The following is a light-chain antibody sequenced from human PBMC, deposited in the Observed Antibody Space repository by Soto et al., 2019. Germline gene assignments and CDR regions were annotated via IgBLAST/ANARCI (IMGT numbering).Light chain of an antibody. CDR1: SSNIGSNY. CDR3: AAWDDSLSGPV. Sequence: QSVLTQPPSASGTPGQRVTISCSGSSSNIGSNYVYWYQQLPGTAPKLLIYRNNQRPSGFPDRFSGSKSGTPAALAISGLRSEDEADYYCAAWDDSLSGPVFGGGTKLTVL. V-gene: IGLV1-47*01. J-gene: IGLJ3*02. CDR2: RNN.